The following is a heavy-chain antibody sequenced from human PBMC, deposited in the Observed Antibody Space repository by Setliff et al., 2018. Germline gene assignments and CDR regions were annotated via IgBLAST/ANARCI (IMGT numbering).Heavy chain of an antibody. Sequence: SETLSLTCTVSDGSLSTYYWSWIRQPPGKGLEWIGYIYYSGTTNYIPSLKSRVTLSFDTAKNQFSLELGAVTAADTGVYYCARGRIAERPDAIDYWGQGTPVTVSS. CDR2: IYYSGTT. D-gene: IGHD6-6*01. CDR3: ARGRIAERPDAIDY. CDR1: DGSLSTYY. V-gene: IGHV4-59*12. J-gene: IGHJ4*02.